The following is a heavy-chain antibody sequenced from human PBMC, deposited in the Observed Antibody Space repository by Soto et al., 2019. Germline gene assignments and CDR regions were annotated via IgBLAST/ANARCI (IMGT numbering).Heavy chain of an antibody. CDR2: ISGSSITI. Sequence: QVHLVESGGGLVKPGGSVRLSCAASGFSFSDSYMSWVRQAPGKGLEWVSYISGSSITISHADSVKGRFTISRDNGNNSVYLQMDSLRAEDTAVYYCARFLGGIPARPFDCWGQGTLVTVSS. D-gene: IGHD6-6*01. J-gene: IGHJ4*02. CDR3: ARFLGGIPARPFDC. V-gene: IGHV3-11*01. CDR1: GFSFSDSY.